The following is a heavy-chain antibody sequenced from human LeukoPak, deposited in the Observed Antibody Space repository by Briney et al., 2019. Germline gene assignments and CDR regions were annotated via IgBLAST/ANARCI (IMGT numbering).Heavy chain of an antibody. Sequence: SETLSLTCTVSGGSISSGDYYWSWIRQPPGKGLEWIGYIYYSGSTYYNPSLKSRVTISVDTSKNQFSLKLSSVTAADTAVYYCARGHSNDSGWLLRRAFDIWGQGTMVTVSS. CDR2: IYYSGST. D-gene: IGHD3-22*01. CDR3: ARGHSNDSGWLLRRAFDI. V-gene: IGHV4-30-4*01. CDR1: GGSISSGDYY. J-gene: IGHJ3*02.